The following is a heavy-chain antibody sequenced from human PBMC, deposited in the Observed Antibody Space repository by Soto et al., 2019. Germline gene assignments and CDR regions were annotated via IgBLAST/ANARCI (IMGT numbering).Heavy chain of an antibody. D-gene: IGHD2-15*01. CDR1: GYTFTGYY. CDR3: TRRDCSGGDCYSDFDY. V-gene: IGHV1-2*04. Sequence: ASVKLSCKASGYTFTGYYMHWVRQAPGQGLEWMGWINPNSGGTNYAQKFQGWVTMTRDTSNSTAYMEMSRLKSEDTAVYYCTRRDCSGGDCYSDFDYWGQGALVTVSS. CDR2: INPNSGGT. J-gene: IGHJ4*02.